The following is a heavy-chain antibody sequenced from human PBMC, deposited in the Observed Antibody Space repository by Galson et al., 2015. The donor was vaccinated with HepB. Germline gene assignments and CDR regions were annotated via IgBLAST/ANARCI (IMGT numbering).Heavy chain of an antibody. CDR3: ARAAGYSSGWPDWYFDL. Sequence: ETLSLTCTVSGGSISSYYWSWIRQPPGKGLEWIGYIYYSGSTNYNPSLKSRVTISVDTSKNQFSLKLSSVTAADTAVYYCARAAGYSSGWPDWYFDLWGRGTLVTVSS. J-gene: IGHJ2*01. V-gene: IGHV4-59*01. CDR2: IYYSGST. D-gene: IGHD6-19*01. CDR1: GGSISSYY.